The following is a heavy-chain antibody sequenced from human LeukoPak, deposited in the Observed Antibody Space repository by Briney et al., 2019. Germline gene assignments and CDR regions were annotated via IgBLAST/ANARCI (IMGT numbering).Heavy chain of an antibody. CDR2: IYYSGST. CDR1: GGSISSHY. Sequence: KTSETLSLTCTVSGGSISSHYWSWIRQPPGKGLEWIGSIYYSGSTYYNPSLKSRVTISVDTSKNQFSLKLSSVTAADTAVYYCARVKGGFFWSGPIDYWGQGTLVTVSS. D-gene: IGHD3-3*01. J-gene: IGHJ4*02. V-gene: IGHV4-59*11. CDR3: ARVKGGFFWSGPIDY.